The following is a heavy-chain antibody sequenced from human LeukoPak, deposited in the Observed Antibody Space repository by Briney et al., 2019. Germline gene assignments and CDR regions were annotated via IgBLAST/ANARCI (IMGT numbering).Heavy chain of an antibody. V-gene: IGHV4-59*11. CDR3: ARGVFRGFYALFYVDI. J-gene: IGHJ6*03. D-gene: IGHD5/OR15-5a*01. CDR2: ISSSGST. CDR1: GGSITSHY. Sequence: SATLSLTCTVSGGSITSHYWIWIRQSPEKGLEWIGDISSSGSTSYNPSLKGRVTISVDTSTKRFFLSLSSVTAADTAVYYCARGVFRGFYALFYVDIWGKGTTVTVSS.